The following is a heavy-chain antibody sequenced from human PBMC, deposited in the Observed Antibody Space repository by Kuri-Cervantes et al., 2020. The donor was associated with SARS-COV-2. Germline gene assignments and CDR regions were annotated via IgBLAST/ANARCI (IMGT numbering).Heavy chain of an antibody. CDR2: ISAYNGNT. Sequence: ASFMVSCKASAYTFTSYGISWVRQPPGQGLEWMGWISAYNGNTNYAQKLQGRVTMTKDTSTSTAYMELRSLRSDDTAVYYCARDFVVLMVYAQDYYGMDVWGQGTTVTVSS. CDR1: AYTFTSYG. CDR3: ARDFVVLMVYAQDYYGMDV. V-gene: IGHV1-18*01. D-gene: IGHD2-8*01. J-gene: IGHJ6*02.